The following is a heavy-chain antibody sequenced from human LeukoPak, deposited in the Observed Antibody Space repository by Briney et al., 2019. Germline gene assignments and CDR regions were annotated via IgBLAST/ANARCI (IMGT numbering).Heavy chain of an antibody. CDR1: GGSISTYY. CDR3: ARGSITVVPAFDI. CDR2: IYYSGST. J-gene: IGHJ3*02. D-gene: IGHD4-23*01. Sequence: PSETLSLTCTVSGGSISTYYWSWIRQPPGKGLEWIGYIYYSGSTNYNPSLKSRGTISVDTSKNQSSLKLSSVTAADTAVYYCARGSITVVPAFDIWGQGTMVTVSS. V-gene: IGHV4-59*12.